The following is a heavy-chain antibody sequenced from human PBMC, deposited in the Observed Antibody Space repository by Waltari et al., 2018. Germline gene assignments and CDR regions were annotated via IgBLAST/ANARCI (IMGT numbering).Heavy chain of an antibody. V-gene: IGHV3-15*01. CDR1: GFTFANAW. CDR2: LKSKAEGGTT. CDR3: TTEGGRTWPMY. D-gene: IGHD2-2*01. Sequence: EVQLVESGGGLVKPGDSLRLSCVASGFTFANAWINWVRQAPGKGLEWVGRLKSKAEGGTTDYAAPVKGRFAISRDDSKDTAYLQMNSLKTEDTAMYFCTTEGGRTWPMYWG. J-gene: IGHJ4*01.